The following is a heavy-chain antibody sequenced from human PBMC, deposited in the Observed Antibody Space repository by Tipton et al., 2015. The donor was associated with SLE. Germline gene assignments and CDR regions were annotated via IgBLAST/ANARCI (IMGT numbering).Heavy chain of an antibody. Sequence: SLRLSCAASGFTFSSYAMSWVRQAPGKGLEWVSVIYSGGSSTYYADSVKGRFTISRDNSKNTLYLQMNSLRAEDTAVYYCATLGDIVVVPAAIVDYWGQGTLVTVSS. J-gene: IGHJ4*02. D-gene: IGHD2-2*01. V-gene: IGHV3-23*03. CDR1: GFTFSSYA. CDR2: IYSGGSST. CDR3: ATLGDIVVVPAAIVDY.